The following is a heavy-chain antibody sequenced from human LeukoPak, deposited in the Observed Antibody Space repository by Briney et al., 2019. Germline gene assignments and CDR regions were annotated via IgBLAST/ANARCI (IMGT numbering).Heavy chain of an antibody. D-gene: IGHD3-22*01. V-gene: IGHV4-59*01. J-gene: IGHJ1*01. Sequence: SETLSLTCTVSGGSISSYYWSWIRQPPGKGLEWIGYIYYSGSTNYNPSLKSRVTISVDTSKNQFSLKLSSETAADTAVYYCARGGYYSEYFQHWGQGTLVTVSS. CDR2: IYYSGST. CDR3: ARGGYYSEYFQH. CDR1: GGSISSYY.